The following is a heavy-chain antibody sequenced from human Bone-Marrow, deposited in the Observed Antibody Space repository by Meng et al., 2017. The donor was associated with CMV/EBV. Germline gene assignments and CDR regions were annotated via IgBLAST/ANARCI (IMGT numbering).Heavy chain of an antibody. CDR3: ARDSRAANWNDFTI. V-gene: IGHV4-59*01. CDR2: IFYTGSA. J-gene: IGHJ4*02. CDR1: GGPINDYY. Sequence: ETLSLTCTVSGGPINDYYWTWIRQPPGKGLEWLGFIFYTGSAFYYNPSLKSRLTISVDRSQNQFSLKLTSVTAADSAVYYCARDSRAANWNDFTIWGQGTLVTLSS. D-gene: IGHD1-20*01.